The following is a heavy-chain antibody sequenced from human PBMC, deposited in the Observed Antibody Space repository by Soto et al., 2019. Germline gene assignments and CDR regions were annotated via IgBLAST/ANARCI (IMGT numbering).Heavy chain of an antibody. Sequence: QVQLQESGPGLVKPSQTLSLTCIVSGGSISSSGYYWSWIRQHPGKGLEWIGYIYYSGNTYYNPSLKSRVTSSVDPSKKQFSLHLSSVTAADTAVYYCARGTDDGIDAFDIWGQGTMVTVSS. CDR2: IYYSGNT. J-gene: IGHJ3*02. V-gene: IGHV4-31*03. CDR3: ARGTDDGIDAFDI. CDR1: GGSISSSGYY. D-gene: IGHD1-20*01.